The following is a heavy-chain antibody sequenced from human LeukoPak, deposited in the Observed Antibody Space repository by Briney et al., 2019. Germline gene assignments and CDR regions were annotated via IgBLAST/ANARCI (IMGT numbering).Heavy chain of an antibody. D-gene: IGHD5-12*01. CDR2: INPNSGGT. V-gene: IGHV1-2*02. Sequence: EASVKVSFKASGYTFTGYYMHWVRQAPGQGLEWMGWINPNSGGTNYAQKFQGRVTMTRDTSISSADTELSRLRSDDTAVYYCARGSGYDPSGVYYMDVWGKGTTVTVSS. CDR1: GYTFTGYY. J-gene: IGHJ6*03. CDR3: ARGSGYDPSGVYYMDV.